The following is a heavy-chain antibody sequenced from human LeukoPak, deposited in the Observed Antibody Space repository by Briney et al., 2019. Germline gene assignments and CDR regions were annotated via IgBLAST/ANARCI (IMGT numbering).Heavy chain of an antibody. V-gene: IGHV4-59*08. CDR1: GGSISSYY. CDR3: ARHYYYDSSPFDY. Sequence: PSETLSLTCTVSGGSISSYYWSWIRQPPGKGLEWIGYIYYSGSTNYNPSLKSRVTISVDTSKNQFSLKLSSVTAADTAVYYCARHYYYDSSPFDYWGQGTLVTVSS. CDR2: IYYSGST. J-gene: IGHJ4*02. D-gene: IGHD3-22*01.